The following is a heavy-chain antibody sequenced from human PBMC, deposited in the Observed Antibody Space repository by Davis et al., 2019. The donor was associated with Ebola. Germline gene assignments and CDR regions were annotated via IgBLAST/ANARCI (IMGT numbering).Heavy chain of an antibody. Sequence: GGSLRLSCAASGFTFSSYSMNWVRQAPGKGLEWVSSISSSSSYIYYADSVKGRFTISRDNAKNSLYLQMNSLRAEDTAVYYCASGKYCNGGSCSEFDYWGQGTLVTVSS. CDR3: ASGKYCNGGSCSEFDY. CDR2: ISSSSSYI. V-gene: IGHV3-21*01. J-gene: IGHJ4*02. CDR1: GFTFSSYS. D-gene: IGHD2-15*01.